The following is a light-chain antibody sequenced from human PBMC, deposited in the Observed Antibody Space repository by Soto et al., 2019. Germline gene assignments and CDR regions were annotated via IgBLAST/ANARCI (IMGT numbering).Light chain of an antibody. V-gene: IGKV1-5*03. J-gene: IGKJ2*01. Sequence: DIQMTQSPSTLSASVGDGVTITCRASQTISNWLAWYQRKPGKAPDLLIYKASSLEIGVPSRFSGSGSGTEFTLTISSLQPDDFATYYCQQYNIYPYTFGQGNKLEIK. CDR2: KAS. CDR3: QQYNIYPYT. CDR1: QTISNW.